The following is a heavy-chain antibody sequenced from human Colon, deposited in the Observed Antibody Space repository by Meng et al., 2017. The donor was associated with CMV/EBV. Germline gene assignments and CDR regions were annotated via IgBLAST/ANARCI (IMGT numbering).Heavy chain of an antibody. CDR2: ISGSGGTT. Sequence: GESLKISCVTSGFTFTTYAMTWVRQTPEKRLEWVATISGSGGTTYYADSVKGRFTIARDNAKNTLFLQMTSLRDEDTAVYFCAKDRASGWSFDSLGQGTQVTVSS. D-gene: IGHD6-19*01. CDR1: GFTFTTYA. V-gene: IGHV3-23*01. J-gene: IGHJ4*02. CDR3: AKDRASGWSFDS.